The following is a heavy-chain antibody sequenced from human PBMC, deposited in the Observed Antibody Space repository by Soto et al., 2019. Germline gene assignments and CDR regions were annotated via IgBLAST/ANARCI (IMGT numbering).Heavy chain of an antibody. D-gene: IGHD2-8*01. CDR2: ITAYNGNT. CDR3: ARDGWNGGYVDY. J-gene: IGHJ4*02. V-gene: IGHV1-18*01. Sequence: QIQLVQSGAEVKKPGASVKVSCKASGYTFTSYGISWVRQAPGQGLEWMGWITAYNGNTNYAQKFQGRVTMTTDTHTSIAYMEQRSLRSDDTAVYYRARDGWNGGYVDYWGQGPLVTVSS. CDR1: GYTFTSYG.